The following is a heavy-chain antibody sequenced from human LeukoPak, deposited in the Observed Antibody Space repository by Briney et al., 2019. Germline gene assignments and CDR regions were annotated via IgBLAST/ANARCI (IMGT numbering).Heavy chain of an antibody. J-gene: IGHJ4*02. Sequence: KPGGSLRLSCAASGFTFSSYSMNWVRQAPGKGLEWVSSIGSTSNYIYYSDSVKGRFTISRDNANNSLSLQMNSLRVEDTAVYYCARVFTALDYWGQGTLVTVSS. CDR2: IGSTSNYI. V-gene: IGHV3-21*01. D-gene: IGHD5-18*01. CDR1: GFTFSSYS. CDR3: ARVFTALDY.